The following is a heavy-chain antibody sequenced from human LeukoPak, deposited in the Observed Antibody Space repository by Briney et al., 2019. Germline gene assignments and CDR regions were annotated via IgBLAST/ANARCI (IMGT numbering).Heavy chain of an antibody. D-gene: IGHD3-22*01. V-gene: IGHV4-59*08. Sequence: SETLSLTCTVSGGSISSYYWSWIRQPPGKGLEWIGYIYYSGSTNYNPSLKSRVTISVDTSKNQFSLKLSSVTAADTAVYYCARHGGYDNAPDALDIWGQGTMVTVSS. J-gene: IGHJ3*02. CDR1: GGSISSYY. CDR2: IYYSGST. CDR3: ARHGGYDNAPDALDI.